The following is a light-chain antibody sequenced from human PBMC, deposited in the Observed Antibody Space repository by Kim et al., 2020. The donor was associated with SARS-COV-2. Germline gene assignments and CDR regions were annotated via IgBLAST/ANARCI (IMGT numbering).Light chain of an antibody. Sequence: ASVGDRVTITCRASQDIRNDLGWYQQNSGRAPRRLIYGASSLQSGVPSRFSGSGSGTEFTLTISSVQHEDFATYFCLQHSTYPITFGQGTRLEIK. J-gene: IGKJ5*01. V-gene: IGKV1-17*01. CDR1: QDIRND. CDR3: LQHSTYPIT. CDR2: GAS.